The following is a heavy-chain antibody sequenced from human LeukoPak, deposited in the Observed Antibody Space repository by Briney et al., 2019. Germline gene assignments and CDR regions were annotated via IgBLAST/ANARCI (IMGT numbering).Heavy chain of an antibody. Sequence: SETLSLTCTVPGGSISRSSYYWGWIRQPPGKGLEWIGNIYYSGSTHYNPSLKSRVTISVDTSKNQFSLKLSSVIAADTAVYYCARHSTTYGDYFDYWGQGTLVTVSS. CDR2: IYYSGST. CDR1: GGSISRSSYY. CDR3: ARHSTTYGDYFDY. V-gene: IGHV4-39*01. D-gene: IGHD4-11*01. J-gene: IGHJ4*02.